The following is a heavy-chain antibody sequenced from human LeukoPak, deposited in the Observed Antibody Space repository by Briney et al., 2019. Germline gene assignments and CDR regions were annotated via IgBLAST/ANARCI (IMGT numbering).Heavy chain of an antibody. D-gene: IGHD1-26*01. J-gene: IGHJ3*02. Sequence: GESLKISCKGSGYSFTSYWIGWVRQMPGKGLEWMGIIYPGDSDTRYSPSFQGQVTISADKSISTAYLQWSSLKASDTATYYCARPRQYSGSPYAFDIWGQGTMVTVSS. CDR1: GYSFTSYW. V-gene: IGHV5-51*01. CDR2: IYPGDSDT. CDR3: ARPRQYSGSPYAFDI.